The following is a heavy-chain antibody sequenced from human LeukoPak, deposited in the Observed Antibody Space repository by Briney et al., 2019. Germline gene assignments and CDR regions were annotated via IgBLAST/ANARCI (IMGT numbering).Heavy chain of an antibody. CDR3: ARTPTYSFDY. V-gene: IGHV4-59*08. CDR1: GGSISSYY. Sequence: SETLSLTCTVSGGSISSYYWSWIRQPPGKGLEWIGYIYYSGSTNYNPSLKSRVTISVDTSKNQFSPKLSSVTAADTAVYYCARTPTYSFDYWGQGTLVTVSS. J-gene: IGHJ4*02. CDR2: IYYSGST.